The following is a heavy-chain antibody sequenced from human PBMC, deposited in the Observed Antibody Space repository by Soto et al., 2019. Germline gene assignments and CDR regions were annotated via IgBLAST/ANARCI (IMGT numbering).Heavy chain of an antibody. V-gene: IGHV4-39*01. Sequence: QLQLQESGPGLVNPSETLSLTCTFSGGSISSSSYYWGWIRQPPGKGLEWIGSIYYSGSTYYNPSLKSRVTISVDTSKNQFSLKLSSVTAADTAVYYCARRGDFDSSGYNFDYWGQGTLVTVSS. CDR2: IYYSGST. D-gene: IGHD3-22*01. CDR1: GGSISSSSYY. CDR3: ARRGDFDSSGYNFDY. J-gene: IGHJ4*02.